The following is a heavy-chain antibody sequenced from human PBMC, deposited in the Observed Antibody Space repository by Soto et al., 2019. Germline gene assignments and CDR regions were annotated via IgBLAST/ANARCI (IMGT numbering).Heavy chain of an antibody. Sequence: PSETLSLTCGVYGGSFRNYYWIWVRQPPGKGLEWIGEINHSGSTNYNPSLKSRVTISVDTSKNQFSLKVTSVTAADTAVYYCATANWSHHYFDPWGQGTLVTVSS. CDR1: GGSFRNYY. V-gene: IGHV4-34*01. D-gene: IGHD1-1*01. CDR3: ATANWSHHYFDP. J-gene: IGHJ5*02. CDR2: INHSGST.